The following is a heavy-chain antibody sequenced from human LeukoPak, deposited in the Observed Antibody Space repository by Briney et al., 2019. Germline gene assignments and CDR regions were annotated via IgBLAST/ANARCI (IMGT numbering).Heavy chain of an antibody. Sequence: PSETLSLTCTVSGGSISSGDYYWSWIRQPPGKGLEWIGYIYYSGSTYYNPSLKSRVTISVDTSKNQFSLKLSSVTAADTAVYYCARGTYYYDSSGPDAFDIWGQGTMVTVSS. J-gene: IGHJ3*02. V-gene: IGHV4-30-4*01. CDR3: ARGTYYYDSSGPDAFDI. CDR2: IYYSGST. D-gene: IGHD3-22*01. CDR1: GGSISSGDYY.